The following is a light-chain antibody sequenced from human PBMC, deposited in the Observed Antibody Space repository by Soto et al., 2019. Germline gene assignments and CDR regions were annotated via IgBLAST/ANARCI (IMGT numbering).Light chain of an antibody. CDR3: QQYYSYPQT. J-gene: IGKJ1*01. CDR2: AAS. Sequence: AIRMTQSPSSLSASTGDRVTITCRASQGISSYLAWYQQKPGKAPKLLIYAASTLQSGVPSRFSGSGSGTDFTHTISCLQSEDFATYYCQQYYSYPQTFGQGTKVEIK. V-gene: IGKV1-8*01. CDR1: QGISSY.